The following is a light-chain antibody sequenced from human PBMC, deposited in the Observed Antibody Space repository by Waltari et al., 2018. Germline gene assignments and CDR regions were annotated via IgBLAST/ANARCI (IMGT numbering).Light chain of an antibody. V-gene: IGLV2-14*01. J-gene: IGLJ2*01. Sequence: QSALTQPACVSESPGQSITISCTGTSSDIGAYEYVSWYQQFPGKAPKLIIYEVSNRTSGVSHRFPGSKSGNTASLTISGLQAEDEADYYCSSYTITNAHVLFGGGTKLTVL. CDR1: SSDIGAYEY. CDR3: SSYTITNAHVL. CDR2: EVS.